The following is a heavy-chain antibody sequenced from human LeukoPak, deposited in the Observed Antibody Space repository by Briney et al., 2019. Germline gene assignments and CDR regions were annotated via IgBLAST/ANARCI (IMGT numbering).Heavy chain of an antibody. CDR3: ATGSYDSSGYVLDY. V-gene: IGHV1-24*01. D-gene: IGHD3-22*01. CDR1: GYTLTELS. J-gene: IGHJ4*02. CDR2: FDPEDGET. Sequence: GASVKVSCRVSGYTLTELSMHWVRQAPGKGREWMGGFDPEDGETIYAQKFQGRVTMTEDTSTDTAYMELSSLRSEDTAVYYCATGSYDSSGYVLDYWGQGTLVTISS.